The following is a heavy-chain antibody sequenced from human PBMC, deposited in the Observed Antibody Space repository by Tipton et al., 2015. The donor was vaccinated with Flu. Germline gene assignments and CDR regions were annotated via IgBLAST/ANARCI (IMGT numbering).Heavy chain of an antibody. Sequence: TLSLTCTVSGGSISSYYWSWIRQPPGKGLEWIGYIYYSGSTNYNPSLKSRVTISVDTSKNQFSLKLSSVTAADTAVYYCARRANYYDSSGYYYSSYYYMDVWGKGTTVTVPS. CDR1: GGSISSYY. CDR2: IYYSGST. CDR3: ARRANYYDSSGYYYSSYYYMDV. V-gene: IGHV4-59*08. D-gene: IGHD3-22*01. J-gene: IGHJ6*03.